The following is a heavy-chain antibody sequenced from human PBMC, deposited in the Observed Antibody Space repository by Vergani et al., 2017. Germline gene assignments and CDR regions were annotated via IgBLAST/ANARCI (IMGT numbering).Heavy chain of an antibody. Sequence: ELQLVESGGGLVQPGGSLRLSCAASGSTVSGNYMTWVRQAPGKGLEWVSHIYSGDETDYADSVKGRVTISRDTSKKTLHLQINNLRVEDTAVYYCARGNYYGSGTYVDPWGQGTLVTVSS. D-gene: IGHD3-10*01. CDR3: ARGNYYGSGTYVDP. V-gene: IGHV3-66*02. CDR1: GSTVSGNY. CDR2: IYSGDET. J-gene: IGHJ5*02.